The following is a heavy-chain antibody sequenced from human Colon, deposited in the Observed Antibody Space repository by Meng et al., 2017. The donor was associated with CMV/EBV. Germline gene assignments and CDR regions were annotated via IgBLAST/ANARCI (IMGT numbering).Heavy chain of an antibody. Sequence: GGSLRLSCAASGFTFSSYEMNWVRQAPGKGLEWVAFIRYDGSDKYSADSVKGRFTISRDNSKNTLYVQMNSLRPEDTAVYYCAKDRVLRGVLAASGDYYHYYNMDGWGQGTTVTVSS. V-gene: IGHV3-30*02. CDR2: IRYDGSDK. CDR3: AKDRVLRGVLAASGDYYHYYNMDG. D-gene: IGHD2-2*01. CDR1: GFTFSSYE. J-gene: IGHJ6*02.